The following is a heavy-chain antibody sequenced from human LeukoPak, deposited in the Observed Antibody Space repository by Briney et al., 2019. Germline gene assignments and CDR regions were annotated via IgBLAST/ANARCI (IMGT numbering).Heavy chain of an antibody. CDR1: GFTFSSYA. D-gene: IGHD1-14*01. CDR3: AKGRRVAGFSYYFDY. Sequence: PGGSLRLSCAASGFTFSSYAMSWVRQAPGEGLEWVSAISGSGGSTYYADSVEGRFTISRDNSKNTLYLQMNSLRAEDTAVYYCAKGRRVAGFSYYFDYWGQGTLVTVSS. V-gene: IGHV3-23*01. J-gene: IGHJ4*02. CDR2: ISGSGGST.